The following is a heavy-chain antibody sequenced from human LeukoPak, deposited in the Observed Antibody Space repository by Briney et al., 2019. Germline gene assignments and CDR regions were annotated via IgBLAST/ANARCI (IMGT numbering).Heavy chain of an antibody. J-gene: IGHJ4*02. D-gene: IGHD7-27*01. CDR1: GDSISSSSYY. CDR2: IYYSGNT. V-gene: IGHV4-39*01. CDR3: ARLRGRILGYFDY. Sequence: PSETLSLTCTVSGDSISSSSYYWGWIRQPPGKGLEWIASIYYSGNTYCNPSLKSRVTISVDTSNNQFSLKLTSVTAADTAVYYCARLRGRILGYFDYWGQGTLVTVSS.